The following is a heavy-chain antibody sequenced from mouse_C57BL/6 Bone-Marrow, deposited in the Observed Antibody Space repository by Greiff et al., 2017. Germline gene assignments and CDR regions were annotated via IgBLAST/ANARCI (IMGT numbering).Heavy chain of an antibody. CDR3: ARLNFDY. Sequence: EVKLMESGGGLVKPGGSLKLSCAASGFTFSSYTMSWVRQTPEKRLEWVATISGGGGNTYYPDSVKGRFTVSRDNAKNTLYLQMSSLRSEDTALYYCARLNFDYWGQGTTLTVSS. V-gene: IGHV5-9*01. J-gene: IGHJ2*01. CDR1: GFTFSSYT. CDR2: ISGGGGNT.